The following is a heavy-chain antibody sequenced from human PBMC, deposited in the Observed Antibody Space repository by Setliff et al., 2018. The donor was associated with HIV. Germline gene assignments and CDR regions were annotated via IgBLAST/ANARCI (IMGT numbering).Heavy chain of an antibody. V-gene: IGHV3-30*19. D-gene: IGHD5-12*01. CDR2: ISYDGTYK. CDR3: ARDSTTIVTRKVFDI. CDR1: GFTFSDYG. J-gene: IGHJ3*01. Sequence: PGGSLRLSCAASGFTFSDYGFHWVRQAPGKGLEWVAVISYDGTYKNYADSVKGRFTISRDNSRSTVYVQMNSLRAEDTAVYFCARDSTTIVTRKVFDIWGQGTKVTVSS.